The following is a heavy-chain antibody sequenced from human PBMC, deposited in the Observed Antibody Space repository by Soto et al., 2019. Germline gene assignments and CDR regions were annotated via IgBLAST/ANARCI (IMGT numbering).Heavy chain of an antibody. Sequence: PGESLKISCKGSGYSFTSYWIVWVRQMPGKGLEWMGIIYPGDSDTRYSPSFQGQVTISADKSISTAYLQWSSLKASDTAMYYCARGRGPAARRGYYYGMDVWVQGTTVTVSS. D-gene: IGHD6-6*01. J-gene: IGHJ6*02. CDR2: IYPGDSDT. V-gene: IGHV5-51*01. CDR3: ARGRGPAARRGYYYGMDV. CDR1: GYSFTSYW.